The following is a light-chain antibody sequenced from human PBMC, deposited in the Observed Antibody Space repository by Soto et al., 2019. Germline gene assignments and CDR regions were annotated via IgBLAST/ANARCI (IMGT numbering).Light chain of an antibody. J-gene: IGKJ5*01. CDR3: QQRNK. CDR2: GAS. V-gene: IGKV3D-20*02. Sequence: DIVLTQSPGTLSLSPGERATLSCRASQSVSSNYLAWYQQKPGQAPRLLIYGASTRATGVPDRFSGSGSGTDFTLTISRLEPEDFAVYHCQQRNKFGQGTRLEIK. CDR1: QSVSSNY.